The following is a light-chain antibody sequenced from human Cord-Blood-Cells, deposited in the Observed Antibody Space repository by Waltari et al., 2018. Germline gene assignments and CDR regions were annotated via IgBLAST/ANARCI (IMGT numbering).Light chain of an antibody. CDR2: DAS. CDR1: QSGSSN. V-gene: IGKV3-15*01. J-gene: IGKJ2*01. Sequence: DIVMTQSLATLPVSPVARPSLSYRADQSGSSNIAWYQQKPGQAPRLLSYDASTRATGIPVRFSGRESETEFTLNCSSFHSGDFAVDFGQGNNDWLLDTFDQETTLE. CDR3: QGNNDWLLDT.